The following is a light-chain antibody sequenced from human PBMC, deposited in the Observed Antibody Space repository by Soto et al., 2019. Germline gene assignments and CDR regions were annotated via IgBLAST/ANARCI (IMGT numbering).Light chain of an antibody. J-gene: IGLJ1*01. CDR3: QSYDSSRGYV. CDR2: GNT. CDR1: SSNIGAGYD. Sequence: QSVLTQPPSVSGAPGQRVTISCTGSSSNIGAGYDVPWYQQLPGTAPKLLIYGNTNQPSGVPDRFSGSKSGTSASLAITGLKAEDEADYYCQSYDSSRGYVFGTGTKLTVL. V-gene: IGLV1-40*01.